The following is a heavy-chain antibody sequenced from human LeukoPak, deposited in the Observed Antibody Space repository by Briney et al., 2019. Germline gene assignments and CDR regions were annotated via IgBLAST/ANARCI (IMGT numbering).Heavy chain of an antibody. J-gene: IGHJ4*02. CDR1: GFTLSSYA. CDR2: ISGSGST. CDR3: VKGMGLGYSGGRLAVFGY. Sequence: PGGSLRLSCAASGFTLSSYAMNWVRQAPGKGLEWVSGISGSGSTYYADSVKGRVTISRDNSKNTLKLQMNSMRAEDTAVYYCVKGMGLGYSGGRLAVFGYWGQGTLVTVSS. V-gene: IGHV3-23*01. D-gene: IGHD6-19*01.